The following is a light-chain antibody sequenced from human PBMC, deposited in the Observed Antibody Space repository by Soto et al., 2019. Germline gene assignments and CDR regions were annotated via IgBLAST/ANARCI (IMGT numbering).Light chain of an antibody. CDR3: SAWDDSLSGPNWV. Sequence: QSVLTQPPSASGTPGQRVTISCSGSSSNIGSNYVYWYQQLPGTAPKLLIYRNNQRPSGVPDRFSGSKSGTSASLAISGLRSEDEAEYYCSAWDDSLSGPNWVFGGGTQLTVL. J-gene: IGLJ3*02. CDR1: SSNIGSNY. CDR2: RNN. V-gene: IGLV1-47*01.